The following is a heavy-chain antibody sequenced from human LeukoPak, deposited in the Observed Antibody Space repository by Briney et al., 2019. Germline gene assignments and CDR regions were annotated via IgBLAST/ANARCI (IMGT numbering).Heavy chain of an antibody. V-gene: IGHV3-30*04. Sequence: PGGSLRLSCAASGFTFSSYAMHWVRQAPGKGLEWVAVISYDGSNKYYADSVKGRFTISRDNSKNTLYLQMNSLRAEDTAVYYCARIPYSSGWYERGGYWGQGTLVTVSS. J-gene: IGHJ4*02. D-gene: IGHD6-19*01. CDR1: GFTFSSYA. CDR2: ISYDGSNK. CDR3: ARIPYSSGWYERGGY.